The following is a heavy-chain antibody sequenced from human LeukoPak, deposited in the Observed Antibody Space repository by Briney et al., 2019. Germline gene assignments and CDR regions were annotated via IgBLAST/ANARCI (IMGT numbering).Heavy chain of an antibody. CDR3: AKIDSYGSGSPYPNGAFDI. V-gene: IGHV3-21*01. D-gene: IGHD3-10*01. Sequence: GGSLRLSCAPSGFTFSRYGMNRVRQTPGPGLEGVSFISSRSGSIYYAHSVKGRFTISRDNAKNSLHLHMDSLRVEDTAVYYCAKIDSYGSGSPYPNGAFDIWGQGTMVTVSS. J-gene: IGHJ3*02. CDR1: GFTFSRYG. CDR2: ISSRSGSI.